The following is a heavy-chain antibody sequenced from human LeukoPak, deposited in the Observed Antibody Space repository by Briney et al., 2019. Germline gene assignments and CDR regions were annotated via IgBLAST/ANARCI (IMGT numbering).Heavy chain of an antibody. Sequence: GGSLRLSCAASGFTFSSYSMNWVRQAPGKGLEWISYISRSSVTIHYADSVKGRFTISRDNAKNLLYLQMNSLRVEDTAVYYCAREDICDVHFDYWGQGTLVAVSS. CDR1: GFTFSSYS. V-gene: IGHV3-48*01. CDR3: AREDICDVHFDY. J-gene: IGHJ4*02. CDR2: ISRSSVTI.